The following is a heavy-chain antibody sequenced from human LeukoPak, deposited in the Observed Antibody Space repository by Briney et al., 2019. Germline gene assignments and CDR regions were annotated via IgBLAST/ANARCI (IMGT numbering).Heavy chain of an antibody. Sequence: PSETLSLTCAVSGGSISSSNWWSWVRQPPGKGLEWIGEIYHSGSTYYNPSLKSRVTISVDTSKNQFSLKLSSVTAADTAVYYCARFGYDYYDSSGYYYDDYWGQGTLVTVSS. J-gene: IGHJ4*02. CDR1: GGSISSSNW. CDR3: ARFGYDYYDSSGYYYDDY. V-gene: IGHV4-4*02. D-gene: IGHD3-22*01. CDR2: IYHSGST.